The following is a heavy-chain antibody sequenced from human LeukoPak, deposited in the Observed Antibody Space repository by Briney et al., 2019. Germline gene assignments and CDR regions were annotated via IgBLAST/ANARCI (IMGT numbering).Heavy chain of an antibody. V-gene: IGHV4-61*08. CDR3: ATTADQLTPLGY. Sequence: SETLSHTCTVSGGSVSSGGYYWSWIRQPPGKGLEYIGYISYSGGTKYNPSLKSRATMSVQTSSKQFSLKLSSVTAADTAVYYCATTADQLTPLGYWGQGTLVTVSS. CDR2: ISYSGGT. D-gene: IGHD2-2*01. CDR1: GGSVSSGGYY. J-gene: IGHJ4*02.